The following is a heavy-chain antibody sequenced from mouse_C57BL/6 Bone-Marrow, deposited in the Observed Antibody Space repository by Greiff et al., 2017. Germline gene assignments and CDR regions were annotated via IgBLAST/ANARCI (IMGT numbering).Heavy chain of an antibody. CDR3: AREGTVVPFDY. CDR2: IDPSDSYT. Sequence: VQLQQPGPELVRPGTSVKLSCKASGYTFTSSWMHWVKQRPGQGLEWIGVIDPSDSYTNYNQKFKGKATLTVDTSSSTAYMQLSSLTSEDSAVYFCAREGTVVPFDYWGQGTTLTVYS. CDR1: GYTFTSSW. V-gene: IGHV1-59*01. J-gene: IGHJ2*01. D-gene: IGHD1-1*01.